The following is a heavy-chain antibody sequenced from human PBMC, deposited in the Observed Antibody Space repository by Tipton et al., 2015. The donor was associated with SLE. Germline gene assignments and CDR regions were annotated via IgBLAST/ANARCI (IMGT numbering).Heavy chain of an antibody. CDR3: ARDCTTGVCYTTSFDY. J-gene: IGHJ4*02. D-gene: IGHD2-8*01. CDR1: GGSFSDYS. CDR2: INHSGST. Sequence: LRLSCAVYGGSFSDYSWSWIRQPPGKGLEWIGEINHSGSTNYNPSLKSRVTISIDTSKNQFSLRLSSGTAADTAVYYCARDCTTGVCYTTSFDYWGQGTLVTVSP. V-gene: IGHV4-34*01.